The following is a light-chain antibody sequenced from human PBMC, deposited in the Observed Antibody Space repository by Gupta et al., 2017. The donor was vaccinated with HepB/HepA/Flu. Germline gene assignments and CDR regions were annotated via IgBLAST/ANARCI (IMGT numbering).Light chain of an antibody. CDR1: SSDVGGYNY. CDR2: DVS. J-gene: IGLJ2*01. Sequence: QSALPQPASVSGSPGQSITISCTGTSSDVGGYNYVSWYQQHPGKAPKLMIYDVSNRPSGVSIRFSGSASGNTAFLTISGLQAEDEADYYCSSYTSSNTVVFGGGTTLTVL. V-gene: IGLV2-14*03. CDR3: SSYTSSNTVV.